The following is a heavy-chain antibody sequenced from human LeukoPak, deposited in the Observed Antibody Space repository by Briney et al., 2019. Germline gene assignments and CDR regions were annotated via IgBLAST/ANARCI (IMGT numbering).Heavy chain of an antibody. D-gene: IGHD1-26*01. J-gene: IGHJ4*02. Sequence: ASETLSLTCTVSGGSISSYYWSWVRQPPGKGLEWIGYIYYSGSTNYTPPLKSRVTISVDTSKNPFSLKLSSVTAADTAVYYCARVSGAEVDYWGQGTLVTVSS. CDR2: IYYSGST. CDR1: GGSISSYY. CDR3: ARVSGAEVDY. V-gene: IGHV4-59*01.